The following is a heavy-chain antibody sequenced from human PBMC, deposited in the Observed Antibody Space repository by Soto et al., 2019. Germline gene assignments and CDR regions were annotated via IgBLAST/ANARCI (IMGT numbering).Heavy chain of an antibody. Sequence: QVQLQESGPGLVKPSQTLSLTCTVSGGSISSGGYYWTWIRQHPGKGLEWIGYIYYTGSTYYNPSLKSRVNIXVXTSKNQFSLTLTSVTAADTAVYYCARHRPANYYSDSRGQGILVTVSS. CDR3: ARHRPANYYSDS. CDR1: GGSISSGGYY. D-gene: IGHD2-15*01. V-gene: IGHV4-31*03. J-gene: IGHJ4*02. CDR2: IYYTGST.